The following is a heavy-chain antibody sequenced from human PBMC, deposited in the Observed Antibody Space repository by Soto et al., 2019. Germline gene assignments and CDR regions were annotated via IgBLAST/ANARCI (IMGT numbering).Heavy chain of an antibody. D-gene: IGHD6-19*01. J-gene: IGHJ4*02. CDR2: VFYSGST. V-gene: IGHV4-61*01. CDR1: GGSVRSGRYY. Sequence: SETLSLTCTVSGGSVRSGRYYWSWIPQPPGMGLEWIGYVFYSGSTRYNPSLNSRVTISVDTSNNQSSLKLTAVTATDTAMYYCARVPRPSVAVDDVYYFDYWGQGTLVTVSS. CDR3: ARVPRPSVAVDDVYYFDY.